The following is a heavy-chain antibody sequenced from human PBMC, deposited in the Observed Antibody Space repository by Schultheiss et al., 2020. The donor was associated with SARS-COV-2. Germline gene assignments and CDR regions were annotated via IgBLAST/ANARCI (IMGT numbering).Heavy chain of an antibody. CDR2: ISSNGGST. CDR3: ARKKDAFDI. Sequence: GGSLRLSCAASGFTFSSYGMHWVRQAPGKGLEYVSAISSNGGSTYYANSVKGRFTISRDNAKNSLYLQMNSLRAEDTAVYYCARKKDAFDIWGQGTMVTVSS. J-gene: IGHJ3*02. V-gene: IGHV3-64*01. CDR1: GFTFSSYG.